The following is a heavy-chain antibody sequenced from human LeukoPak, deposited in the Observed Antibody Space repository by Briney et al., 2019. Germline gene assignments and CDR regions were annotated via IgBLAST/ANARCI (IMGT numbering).Heavy chain of an antibody. CDR1: GYTFTSFW. CDR2: IYPGDSDT. Sequence: GESLKISCKGSGYTFTSFWIGWVRQMPGKGLEWMGIIYPGDSDTRYSPSFQGQVTISVDKSISTAYLQWSSLKASDTAMYYCARSTVVTRPFDYWGQGTLVTVSS. D-gene: IGHD4-23*01. J-gene: IGHJ4*02. V-gene: IGHV5-51*01. CDR3: ARSTVVTRPFDY.